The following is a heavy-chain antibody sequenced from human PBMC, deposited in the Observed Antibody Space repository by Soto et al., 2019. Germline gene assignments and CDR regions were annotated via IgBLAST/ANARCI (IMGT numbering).Heavy chain of an antibody. CDR3: ARAGGLTMILLRHTLFDD. V-gene: IGHV4-31*03. Sequence: KTSETLSLTCTVSGGSISSGGYYWSWIRQHPGKGLEWIGYIYYSGSTYYNPSLKSRVTKSVDTSKNQFSLKLSSVTAADTAVYYCARAGGLTMILLRHTLFDDWGPGTLVTV. D-gene: IGHD3-22*01. J-gene: IGHJ4*02. CDR2: IYYSGST. CDR1: GGSISSGGYY.